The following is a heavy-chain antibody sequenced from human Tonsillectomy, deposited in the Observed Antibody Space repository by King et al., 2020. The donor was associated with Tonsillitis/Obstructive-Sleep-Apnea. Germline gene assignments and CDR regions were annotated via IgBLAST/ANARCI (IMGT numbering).Heavy chain of an antibody. V-gene: IGHV4-39*01. J-gene: IGHJ4*02. CDR1: GGSISSSSYY. CDR3: ARQEGEWWLVLSYFDY. Sequence: QLQESGPGLVKPSETLSLTCTVSGGSISSSSYYWGWIRQPPGKGLEWIGSIYYSGSTYYNPSLKSRVTISVDTSKNQFSLKLSSVTAADTAVYYSARQEGEWWLVLSYFDYWGQGSLVTVSS. CDR2: IYYSGST. D-gene: IGHD6-19*01.